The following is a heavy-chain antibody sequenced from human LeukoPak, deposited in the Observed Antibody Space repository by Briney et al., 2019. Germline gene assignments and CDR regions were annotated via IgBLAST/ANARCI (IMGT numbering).Heavy chain of an antibody. D-gene: IGHD5-24*01. CDR2: IDPDGGST. J-gene: IGHJ4*02. V-gene: IGHV1-46*01. Sequence: ASVKVSCKASGYTFSTYYMHWVRQAPGQGLEWLGVIDPDGGSTTYAQEFQDRVIMTRDMSTSTVFLEFSGLRSDDSAVYYCGSKDGVGFDHWGQGTLVTVSS. CDR3: GSKDGVGFDH. CDR1: GYTFSTYY.